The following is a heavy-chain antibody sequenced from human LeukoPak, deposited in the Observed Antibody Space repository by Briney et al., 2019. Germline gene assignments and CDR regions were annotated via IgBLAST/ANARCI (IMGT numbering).Heavy chain of an antibody. CDR3: ARDLTMIQSPAYYYYGMDV. CDR1: GFTFSSYG. J-gene: IGHJ6*02. Sequence: GGSLRLSCAASGFTFSSYGMHWVRQAPGKGLEWVAVIWYDGSNKYYADSVKGRFTISRDNSKNTLYLQMNSLRAEDTAVYYCARDLTMIQSPAYYYYGMDVWGQGTTVTVSS. D-gene: IGHD3-22*01. V-gene: IGHV3-33*01. CDR2: IWYDGSNK.